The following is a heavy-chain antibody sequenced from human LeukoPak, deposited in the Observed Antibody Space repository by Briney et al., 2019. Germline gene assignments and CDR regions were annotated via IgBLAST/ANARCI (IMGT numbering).Heavy chain of an antibody. V-gene: IGHV3-23*01. J-gene: IGHJ4*02. D-gene: IGHD3-10*01. CDR3: ARDLYGSEDY. CDR1: GFTFSNHG. CDR2: ILSDGAT. Sequence: PGGSLRLSCAASGFTFSNHGMSWVRQAPGKGLEWVSTILSDGATEYTESVKGRFTISRDNSENTLYLHMNSLRAEDTAVYYCARDLYGSEDYWGQGNLVTVSS.